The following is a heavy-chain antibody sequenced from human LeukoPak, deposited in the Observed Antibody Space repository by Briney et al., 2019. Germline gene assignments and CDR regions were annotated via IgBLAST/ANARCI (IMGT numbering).Heavy chain of an antibody. CDR2: INHSGST. D-gene: IGHD5-24*01. CDR3: ASGGTLEMATILS. V-gene: IGHV4-34*01. Sequence: SETLSLTCAVYGGSFSGYYWSWIRQPPGKGLEWIGEINHSGSTNYNPSLKSRVTISVDTSKNQFSLKLSSVTAADTAVYYCASGGTLEMATILSWGHGTLVTVSS. J-gene: IGHJ4*01. CDR1: GGSFSGYY.